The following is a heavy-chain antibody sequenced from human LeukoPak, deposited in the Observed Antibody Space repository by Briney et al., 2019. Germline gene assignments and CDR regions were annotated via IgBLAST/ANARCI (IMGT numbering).Heavy chain of an antibody. D-gene: IGHD4-17*01. CDR2: MNPNSGNT. J-gene: IGHJ4*02. Sequence: ASVKVSCKASGYTFTSYDINWVRQATGQGLEWMGWMNPNSGNTDYAQRLQGRVTMTTDTSTSTAYMELRSLRSDDTAVYYCARGDGDYGYWGQGTLVTVSS. CDR1: GYTFTSYD. CDR3: ARGDGDYGY. V-gene: IGHV1-8*01.